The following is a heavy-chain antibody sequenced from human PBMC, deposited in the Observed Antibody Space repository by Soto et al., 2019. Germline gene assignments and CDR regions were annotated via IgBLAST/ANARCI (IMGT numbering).Heavy chain of an antibody. CDR1: GFTFSSYS. D-gene: IGHD1-26*01. V-gene: IGHV3-21*01. CDR2: ISSSSSYI. Sequence: EVQLVESGGGLVKPGGSLRLSCAASGFTFSSYSMNWVRQAPGKGLEWVSSISSSSSYIYYADSVKGRFTISRDNAKNSLYLQMNSRRAEDTAVYYCASATDGSYPYYYYYGMDVWGQGTTVTVSS. J-gene: IGHJ6*02. CDR3: ASATDGSYPYYYYYGMDV.